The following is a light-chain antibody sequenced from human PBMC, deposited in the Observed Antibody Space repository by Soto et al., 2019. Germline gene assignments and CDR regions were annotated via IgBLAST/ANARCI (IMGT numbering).Light chain of an antibody. V-gene: IGKV3-15*01. CDR1: QSVSSN. CDR3: QQCNNWPPLT. Sequence: EIVMTQSPATLSVSPGERATLFCRASQSVSSNLAWYQQKPGQAPRLLIYGASTRATGIPARFSGSGSGTEFTLTISSLQSEDFAVYYCQQCNNWPPLTFGGGTKVEIK. CDR2: GAS. J-gene: IGKJ4*01.